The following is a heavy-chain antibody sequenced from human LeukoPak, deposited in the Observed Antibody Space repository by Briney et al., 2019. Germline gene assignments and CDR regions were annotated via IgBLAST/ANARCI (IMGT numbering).Heavy chain of an antibody. CDR2: MNPNSGNT. J-gene: IGHJ4*02. CDR1: GYTFTSYD. CDR3: AWAHCSGGSCYYGPFDY. V-gene: IGHV1-8*01. Sequence: ASVKVSCKASGYTFTSYDINWVRQATGQGLEWMGWMNPNSGNTGYAQKFQGRVTMTRNTSISTAYMELSSLRSEDTAVYYCAWAHCSGGSCYYGPFDYWGQGTLVTVSS. D-gene: IGHD2-15*01.